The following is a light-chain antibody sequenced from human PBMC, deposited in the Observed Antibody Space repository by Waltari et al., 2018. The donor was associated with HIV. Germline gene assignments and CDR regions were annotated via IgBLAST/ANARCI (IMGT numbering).Light chain of an antibody. Sequence: SYVLTQPPPISVSPGKPATTPCGGKNIANGDVHWYQQKAGQPPILVIYDDDDRPSGIPDRFSGSNSENTATLTINRIEVGDEADYYCQVWDSGSDHVFGSGTTVTVL. CDR2: DDD. CDR1: NIANGD. CDR3: QVWDSGSDHV. V-gene: IGLV3-21*01. J-gene: IGLJ1*01.